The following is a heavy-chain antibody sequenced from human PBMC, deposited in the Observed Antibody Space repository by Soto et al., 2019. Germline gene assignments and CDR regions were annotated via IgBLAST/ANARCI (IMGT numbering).Heavy chain of an antibody. V-gene: IGHV3-30-3*01. CDR1: GFSFSSYA. CDR3: ARDMYSSDYFVKWFEP. J-gene: IGHJ5*02. Sequence: QVRLVESGGGVVQPGRSLRLSCTASGFSFSSYAMYWFRQPPGKGLVWVAVISHDGINKHYADSVKGRVTVSRDNSNHSVGLQLNSLRGEDTAMYYCARDMYSSDYFVKWFEPWGQGTLVTVSS. D-gene: IGHD6-19*01. CDR2: ISHDGINK.